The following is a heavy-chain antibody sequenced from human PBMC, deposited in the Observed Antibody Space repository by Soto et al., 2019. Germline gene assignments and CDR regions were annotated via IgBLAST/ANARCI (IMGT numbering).Heavy chain of an antibody. CDR1: GFSFSSIGEG. J-gene: IGHJ6*02. CDR2: IYWDDDK. CDR3: VQSRCGGDCLQSYSSHSYYGLDV. Sequence: QITLKESGPTLVKPTQTLTLTCTFPGFSFSSIGEGVGWIRQPPGKALEWLALIYWDDDKRYRTSLKSRLTISKDTSKNKVFLTMHNMDPVDTATYYCVQSRCGGDCLQSYSSHSYYGLDVWGQGTTVTVSS. D-gene: IGHD2-21*02. V-gene: IGHV2-5*02.